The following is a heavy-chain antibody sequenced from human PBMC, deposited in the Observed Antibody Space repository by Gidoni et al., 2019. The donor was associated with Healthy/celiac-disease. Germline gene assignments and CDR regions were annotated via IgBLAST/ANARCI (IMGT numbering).Heavy chain of an antibody. J-gene: IGHJ4*02. Sequence: QVQLQESGPGLVKPSETLSLPCTVSGGSISSYYWSWIRQPPGKGLEWIGYIYYSGSTNYNPSLKSRVTISVDTSKNQFSLKLSSATAADTAVYYCARGEQLQSPYYFDYWGQGTLVTVSS. D-gene: IGHD6-6*01. CDR2: IYYSGST. CDR3: ARGEQLQSPYYFDY. CDR1: GGSISSYY. V-gene: IGHV4-59*01.